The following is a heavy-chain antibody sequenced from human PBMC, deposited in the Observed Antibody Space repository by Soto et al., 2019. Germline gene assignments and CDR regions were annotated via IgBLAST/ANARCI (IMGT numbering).Heavy chain of an antibody. CDR3: ARYCGSSFCNYDLDG. D-gene: IGHD2-2*01. V-gene: IGHV4-39*01. CDR2: IYYSGST. Sequence: PSETLSLTCTVSGGSISRSSYYWGWIRQPPGKGLEWIGSIYYSGSTYYNPSLKSRVTISVDTSKNQFSLKLSSVTAADTAVYYCARYCGSSFCNYDLDGWGQGTTVTVSS. J-gene: IGHJ6*02. CDR1: GGSISRSSYY.